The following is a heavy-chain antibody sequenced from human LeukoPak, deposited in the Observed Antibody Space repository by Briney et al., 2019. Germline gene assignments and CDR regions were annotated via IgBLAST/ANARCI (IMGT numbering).Heavy chain of an antibody. D-gene: IGHD2-15*01. Sequence: PSETLSLSCSVSMGSLQKDYWTCVRQAPGKGLEWIGYIHSTDGTNYSPSLNSRIFISLDKPKNQFSLKVTSVTAADTAIYYCARGRLLHFHSYYNYLDVWGRGTTVTVSS. V-gene: IGHV4-59*01. CDR2: IHSTDGT. CDR3: ARGRLLHFHSYYNYLDV. J-gene: IGHJ6*03. CDR1: MGSLQKDY.